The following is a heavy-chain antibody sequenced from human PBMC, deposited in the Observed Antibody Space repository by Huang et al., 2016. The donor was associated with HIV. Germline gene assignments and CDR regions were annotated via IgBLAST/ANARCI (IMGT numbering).Heavy chain of an antibody. D-gene: IGHD2-15*01. CDR2: ISYDGRSD. V-gene: IGHV3-30*18. Sequence: QVQLVESGGGVVQPGTSLRLSCAASGFIFSNFGMHWVRQGPGKGVEWVAVISYDGRSDRYSDSVNGRFTISRDNDKNTLSLEMNRLRHDDTAVYYCAKESRWFSDFDQWGQGTLVTVSS. CDR1: GFIFSNFG. J-gene: IGHJ5*02. CDR3: AKESRWFSDFDQ.